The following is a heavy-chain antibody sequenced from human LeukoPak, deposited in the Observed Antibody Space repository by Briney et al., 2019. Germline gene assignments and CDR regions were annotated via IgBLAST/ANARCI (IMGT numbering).Heavy chain of an antibody. CDR3: ARGGGYSYGYHVHDAFDI. Sequence: AGGSLRLSCAASGFTFSSYWMHWVRQAPGKGLVWVSRINSDGSSTSYADSVKGRFTISRDNAKNTLYLQMNSLRAEDTAVYYCARGGGYSYGYHVHDAFDIWGQGTMVTVSS. D-gene: IGHD5-18*01. CDR2: INSDGSST. CDR1: GFTFSSYW. J-gene: IGHJ3*02. V-gene: IGHV3-74*01.